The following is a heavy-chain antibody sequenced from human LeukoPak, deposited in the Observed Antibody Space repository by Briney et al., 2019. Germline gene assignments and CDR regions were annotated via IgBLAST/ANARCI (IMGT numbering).Heavy chain of an antibody. CDR1: GYSISNSNW. V-gene: IGHV4-28*01. D-gene: IGHD6-13*01. CDR3: ARQAVYSSNSYYYYYGMDV. Sequence: KPSETLSLTCAVSGYSISNSNWWGWIRQPPGKGLEWIGYIYYSGSTYYNPSLKSRVTISVDTSKNQFSLKLSSVTAADTAVYYCARQAVYSSNSYYYYYGMDVWGQGTTVTVSS. CDR2: IYYSGST. J-gene: IGHJ6*02.